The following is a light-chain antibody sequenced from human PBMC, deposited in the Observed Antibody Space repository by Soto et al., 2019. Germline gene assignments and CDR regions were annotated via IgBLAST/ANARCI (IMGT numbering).Light chain of an antibody. Sequence: EIVLTQSPGTLSLSAGERATLSCRASQSVSSSYLAWYQQKPGQAPRLLMYGASSRATGIPDRFSGSGSGTDFTLTISRLEPEDFAVYYCQHYGSSPWTFGQGTKVEIK. J-gene: IGKJ1*01. CDR3: QHYGSSPWT. V-gene: IGKV3-20*01. CDR1: QSVSSSY. CDR2: GAS.